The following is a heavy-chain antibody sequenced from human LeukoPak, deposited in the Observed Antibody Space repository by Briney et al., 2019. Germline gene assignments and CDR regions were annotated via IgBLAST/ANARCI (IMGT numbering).Heavy chain of an antibody. CDR3: ARVRFLEWFFDAFDI. D-gene: IGHD3-3*01. J-gene: IGHJ3*02. V-gene: IGHV1-2*02. CDR2: INPNSGGT. Sequence: ASVKVSCKASGYTFTGYYMHWVRQAPGQGLEWMGCINPNSGGTNYAQKFQGRVTMTRDTSISTAYMEPSRLRSDDAAVYYCARVRFLEWFFDAFDIWGQGTMVTVSS. CDR1: GYTFTGYY.